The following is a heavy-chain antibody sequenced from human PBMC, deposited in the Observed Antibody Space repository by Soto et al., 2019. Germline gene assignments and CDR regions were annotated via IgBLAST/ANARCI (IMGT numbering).Heavy chain of an antibody. J-gene: IGHJ5*02. CDR2: ITWNSAYI. CDR1: GFTFEDYA. D-gene: IGHD1-26*01. Sequence: GGSLRLSCAASGFTFEDYAMHWVRQAPGKGLEWVSYITWNSAYIGYADSVKGRFTISRDNSKSTVYLELNNLSAEDTAVYHCAKNQGVELVPLATVDWFDPWGQGSVVTGSS. CDR3: AKNQGVELVPLATVDWFDP. V-gene: IGHV3-9*01.